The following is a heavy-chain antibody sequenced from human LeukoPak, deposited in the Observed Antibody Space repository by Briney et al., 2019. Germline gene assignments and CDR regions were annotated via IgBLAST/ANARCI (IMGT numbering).Heavy chain of an antibody. V-gene: IGHV4-34*01. CDR1: DGSFSGYY. CDR3: ARARTYYDFWSGYYAVGAVDY. CDR2: INPSGGT. Sequence: SETLSLTCAVFDGSFSGYYWTWIRQPPGKGLEWIGEINPSGGTTYKPSLKSRVAMSADTSKNQFSLRLSSVTAADTAVYYCARARTYYDFWSGYYAVGAVDYWGQGTLVTVSS. D-gene: IGHD3-3*01. J-gene: IGHJ4*02.